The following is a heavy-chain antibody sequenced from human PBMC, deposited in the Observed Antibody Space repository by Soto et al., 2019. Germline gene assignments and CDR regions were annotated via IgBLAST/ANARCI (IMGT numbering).Heavy chain of an antibody. D-gene: IGHD3-22*01. Sequence: PGGSLRLSCAASGFTFSSYAMHWVRQAPGKGLEWVAVISYDGSNKYYADSVKGRFTISRDNFKNTLYLQMSSLRAEDTALCYCAKRGSRGSYDFWGPGSLVTLS. J-gene: IGHJ4*02. CDR2: ISYDGSNK. CDR1: GFTFSSYA. V-gene: IGHV3-30*18. CDR3: AKRGSRGSYDF.